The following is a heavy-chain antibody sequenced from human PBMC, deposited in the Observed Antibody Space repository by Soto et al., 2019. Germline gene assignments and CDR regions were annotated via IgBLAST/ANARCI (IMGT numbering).Heavy chain of an antibody. V-gene: IGHV3-74*01. CDR1: GFTFSNYW. CDR2: IDIDGSGT. J-gene: IGHJ4*02. CDR3: TTAFEY. Sequence: PGGSLRLSCVGSGFTFSNYWIHWVRQAPGKGLVWVARIDIDGSGTSYAEFVKGRFTISRDNAKNTVSLQMSSLSVEDTALYYCTTAFEYWGQGAPVTVSS.